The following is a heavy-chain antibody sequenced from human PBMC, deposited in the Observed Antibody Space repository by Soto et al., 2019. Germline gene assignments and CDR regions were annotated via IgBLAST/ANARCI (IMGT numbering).Heavy chain of an antibody. V-gene: IGHV3-48*01. CDR1: GFTFISYS. CDR3: ARAGYSSSWYGADY. Sequence: EVQLVESGGGLVQPGGSLRLSCAASGFTFISYSMNWVRQAPGKGLEWVSYISSSSSTIYYADSVKGRFTISRDNAKNSLYLQMNSLRAEDTAVYYCARAGYSSSWYGADYWGQGTLVTVSS. D-gene: IGHD6-13*01. CDR2: ISSSSSTI. J-gene: IGHJ4*02.